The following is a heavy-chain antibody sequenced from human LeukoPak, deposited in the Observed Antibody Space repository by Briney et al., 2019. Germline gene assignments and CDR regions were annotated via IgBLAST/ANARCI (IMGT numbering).Heavy chain of an antibody. V-gene: IGHV1-69*13. D-gene: IGHD6-13*01. CDR2: IIPIFGTA. J-gene: IGHJ6*02. CDR1: GYTFTTYA. CDR3: AREIAAAGTNHYYYYYGMDV. Sequence: ASVKVSCKASGYTFTTYAMTWVRQAPGQGLEWMGGIIPIFGTANYAQKFQGRVTITADESTSTAYMELSSLRSEDTAVYYCAREIAAAGTNHYYYYYGMDVWGQGTTVTVSS.